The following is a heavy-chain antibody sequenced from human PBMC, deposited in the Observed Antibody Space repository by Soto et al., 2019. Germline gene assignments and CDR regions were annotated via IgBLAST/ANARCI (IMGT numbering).Heavy chain of an antibody. Sequence: ASVKVSCKASGYTFTSYGISWVRQAPGQGLEWMGWISAYNGNTNYAQKLQGRVTMTTDTSTSTAYMELRSLRSDDTAVYYCARRMVRGVSNDAFDIWGQGTMVTVSS. D-gene: IGHD3-10*01. CDR1: GYTFTSYG. CDR2: ISAYNGNT. V-gene: IGHV1-18*01. J-gene: IGHJ3*02. CDR3: ARRMVRGVSNDAFDI.